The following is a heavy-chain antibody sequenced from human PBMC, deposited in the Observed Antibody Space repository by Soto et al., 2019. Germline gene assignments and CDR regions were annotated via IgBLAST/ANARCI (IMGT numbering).Heavy chain of an antibody. Sequence: SETLSLTCTVSGGSIGSGDYYWSWIRQPPGKGLEWVGYIYYSGSTYYNPSLKSRVTISVDTSKNQFSLKLSSVTAADTAVYYCARGREDDYVWGSYRSYYYYSGMDVWGQGTTVTVSS. CDR2: IYYSGST. CDR3: ARGREDDYVWGSYRSYYYYSGMDV. J-gene: IGHJ6*02. CDR1: GGSIGSGDYY. V-gene: IGHV4-30-4*01. D-gene: IGHD3-16*02.